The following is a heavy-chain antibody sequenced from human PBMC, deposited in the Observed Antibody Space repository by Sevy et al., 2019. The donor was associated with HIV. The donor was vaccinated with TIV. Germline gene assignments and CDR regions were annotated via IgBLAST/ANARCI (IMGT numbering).Heavy chain of an antibody. CDR1: GFTFSSYA. V-gene: IGHV3-64D*06. Sequence: GSLRLSCSASGFTFSSYAMHWVRQAPGKGLEYVSAISSNGGSTYYADSVKGRFTISRDNSKNTLYLQMSSLRAEDTAVYYCVKGCSSTSCYYYYYGMDVWGQGTTVTVSS. CDR2: ISSNGGST. J-gene: IGHJ6*02. D-gene: IGHD2-2*01. CDR3: VKGCSSTSCYYYYYGMDV.